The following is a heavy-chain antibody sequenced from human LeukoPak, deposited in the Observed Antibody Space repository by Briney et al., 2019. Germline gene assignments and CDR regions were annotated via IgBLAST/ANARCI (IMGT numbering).Heavy chain of an antibody. J-gene: IGHJ4*02. D-gene: IGHD3-10*01. CDR3: AREDFYGSGSYLDY. Sequence: PEGSLRLSCAASGFTVSSNYMSSVSQAPGKGLEWVSVIYSGGSTYYADSVKGRFTISRDNSKNTLYLQMNSLRAEDTAVYYCAREDFYGSGSYLDYWGQGTLVTVSS. CDR1: GFTVSSNY. CDR2: IYSGGST. V-gene: IGHV3-53*01.